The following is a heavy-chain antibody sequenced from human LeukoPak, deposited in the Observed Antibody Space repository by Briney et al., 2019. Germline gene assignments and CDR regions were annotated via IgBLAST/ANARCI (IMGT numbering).Heavy chain of an antibody. Sequence: PSETLSLTCTVSGGSISSYYWSWIRQPPGKGLEWIGYIYYSGSTNYNPSLKSRVTISVDTSKNQFSLKLSSVTAADTAVYYCARSYYYDSSGYLTDYWSQGTLVTVSS. CDR2: IYYSGST. J-gene: IGHJ4*02. V-gene: IGHV4-59*01. CDR3: ARSYYYDSSGYLTDY. CDR1: GGSISSYY. D-gene: IGHD3-22*01.